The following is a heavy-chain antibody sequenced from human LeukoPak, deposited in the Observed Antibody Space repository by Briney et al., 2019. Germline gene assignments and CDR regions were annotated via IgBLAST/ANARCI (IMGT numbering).Heavy chain of an antibody. CDR2: IYYSGST. Sequence: PSETLSLTCTVSGGSISSGDYYWSWIRQPPGKGLEWTGYIYYSGSTYYNPSLKSRVTISVDTSKNQFSLKLSSVTAADTAVYYCAREGSTGPAAPFDYWGQGTLVTVSS. D-gene: IGHD2-2*01. CDR3: AREGSTGPAAPFDY. J-gene: IGHJ4*02. V-gene: IGHV4-30-4*08. CDR1: GGSISSGDYY.